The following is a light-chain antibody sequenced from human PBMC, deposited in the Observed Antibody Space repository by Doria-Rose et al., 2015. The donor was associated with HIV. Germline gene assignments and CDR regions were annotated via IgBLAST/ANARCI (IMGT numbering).Light chain of an antibody. J-gene: IGKJ1*01. Sequence: LSASIGARVTITSRAIQTVSPYLNWFQQEPGKAPKLLIYAASRLQSGVPSRFSGSGSGTDFTLTISGLQPGDFATYYCQQTYSSPPWTFGQGTKVEMK. CDR2: AAS. CDR3: QQTYSSPPWT. V-gene: IGKV1-39*01. CDR1: QTVSPY.